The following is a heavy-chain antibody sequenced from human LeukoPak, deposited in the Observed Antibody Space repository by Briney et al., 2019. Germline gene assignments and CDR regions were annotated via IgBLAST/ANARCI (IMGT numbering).Heavy chain of an antibody. CDR2: ISYDGSNK. CDR1: GFTFSSYA. D-gene: IGHD5-12*01. J-gene: IGHJ4*02. CDR3: ASSGYDDMEGPPDY. V-gene: IGHV3-30-3*01. Sequence: PGGSLRLFCAASGFTFSSYAMHWVRQAPGKGLEWVAVISYDGSNKYYADSVKGRFTISRDNSKNTLYLQMNSLRAEDTAVYYCASSGYDDMEGPPDYWGQGTLVTVSS.